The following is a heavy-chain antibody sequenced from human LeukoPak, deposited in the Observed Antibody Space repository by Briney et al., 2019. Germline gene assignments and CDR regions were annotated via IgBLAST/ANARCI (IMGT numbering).Heavy chain of an antibody. J-gene: IGHJ4*02. D-gene: IGHD3-22*01. CDR2: INHSEST. V-gene: IGHV4-34*01. CDR1: GGSFSGYY. Sequence: SETLSLTCAVYGGSFSGYYWSWIRQPPGKGLEWIGEINHSESTNYNPSLKSRVTISVDTSKNQFSLKLSSVTAADTAVYYCARGGPYYYDSSGYYYVDYWGQGTLVTVSS. CDR3: ARGGPYYYDSSGYYYVDY.